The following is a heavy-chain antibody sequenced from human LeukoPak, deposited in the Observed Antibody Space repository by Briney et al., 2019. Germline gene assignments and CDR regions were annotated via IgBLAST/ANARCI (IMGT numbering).Heavy chain of an antibody. CDR3: ARHSYYDFWSGYLAF. CDR1: GGSISSSSYF. CDR2: IFYSGNT. V-gene: IGHV4-39*01. J-gene: IGHJ4*02. Sequence: PSETLSLTCTVSGGSISSSSYFWGWIRQPPGRGLEWIGSIFYSGNTYYNPSLKSRVTISVDTSKNQLSLKLNSVTAADTAVYYCARHSYYDFWSGYLAFWGQGTLVTVSS. D-gene: IGHD3-3*01.